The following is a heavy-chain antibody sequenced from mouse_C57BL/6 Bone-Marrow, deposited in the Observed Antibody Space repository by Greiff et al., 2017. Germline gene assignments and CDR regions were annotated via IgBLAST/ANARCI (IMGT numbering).Heavy chain of an antibody. J-gene: IGHJ2*01. CDR1: GFNIKDDY. CDR2: IDPEIGDT. D-gene: IGHD2-3*01. Sequence: EVHLVESGAELVRPGASVKLSCTASGFNIKDDYIHWVKQRPEQGLEWIGWIDPEIGDTEYASKFHGKATITSDTSSNTAYLQLSSLTSEDTAVYYCSSFDGNYFDFWGQGTPLTGAS. V-gene: IGHV14-4*01. CDR3: SSFDGNYFDF.